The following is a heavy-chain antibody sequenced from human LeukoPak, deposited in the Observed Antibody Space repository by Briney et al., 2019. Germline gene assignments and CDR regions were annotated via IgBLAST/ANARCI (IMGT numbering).Heavy chain of an antibody. CDR1: GFTFSSYW. Sequence: SGGSLRLSCAASGFTFSSYWMNWVRQAPGKGLEWVSSISSSSSYIYYADSVKGRFTISRDNAKNSLYLQMNSLRAEDTAVYYCARISGYGIYGMDVWGQGTTVTVSS. D-gene: IGHD5-18*01. V-gene: IGHV3-21*01. CDR2: ISSSSSYI. CDR3: ARISGYGIYGMDV. J-gene: IGHJ6*02.